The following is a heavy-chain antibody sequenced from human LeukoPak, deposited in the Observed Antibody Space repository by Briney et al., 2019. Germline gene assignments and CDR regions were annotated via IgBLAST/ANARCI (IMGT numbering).Heavy chain of an antibody. CDR3: ARNYGGNPGFFDY. CDR1: GGSISSYY. J-gene: IGHJ4*02. D-gene: IGHD4-23*01. Sequence: KPSETLSLTCTVSGGSISSYYWSWIRQPPGKGLEWIGYIYYSGSTNYNPSLKSRVTISVDTSKNQFSLKLSSVTAADTAVYYCARNYGGNPGFFDYWGQGTLVTVSS. V-gene: IGHV4-59*01. CDR2: IYYSGST.